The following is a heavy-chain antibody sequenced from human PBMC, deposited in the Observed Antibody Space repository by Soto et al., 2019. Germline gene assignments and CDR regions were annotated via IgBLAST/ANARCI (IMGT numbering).Heavy chain of an antibody. Sequence: RETLSLTCAVSGDSINSSHWWNWVRQPPGKGLEWIGQISHSGNANYNSSLTSRVTISVDKSKNHFSLKLTPVTAAATAVYCCAARHFWSGHWTARRLDYCGQGTHVTFS. CDR3: AARHFWSGHWTARRLDY. J-gene: IGHJ4*02. V-gene: IGHV4-4*01. D-gene: IGHD3-3*02. CDR1: GDSINSSHW. CDR2: ISHSGNA.